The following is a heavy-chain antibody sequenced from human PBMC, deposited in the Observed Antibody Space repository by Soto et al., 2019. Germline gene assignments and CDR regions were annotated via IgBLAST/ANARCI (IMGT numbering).Heavy chain of an antibody. CDR2: IYYSGST. V-gene: IGHV4-61*01. J-gene: IGHJ4*02. CDR3: ARSGSGWYSAAYDY. Sequence: SETLSLTCTVSGGSVSSNNYYWSWIRQPPGKGLEWIGYIYYSGSTNYNPSLKSRVTISVDTSKNQFSLELSSVTAADTAVYYCARSGSGWYSAAYDYWGQGTLVTVSS. D-gene: IGHD6-19*01. CDR1: GGSVSSNNYY.